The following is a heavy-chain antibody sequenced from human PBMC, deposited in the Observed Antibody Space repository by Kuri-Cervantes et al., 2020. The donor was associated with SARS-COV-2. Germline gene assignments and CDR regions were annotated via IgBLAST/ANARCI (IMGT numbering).Heavy chain of an antibody. D-gene: IGHD2-21*01. CDR2: ISWNSGSI. Sequence: GGSLRLACAASGFTFDDYAMHWVRQAPGKGLEWVSGISWNSGSIGYADSVKGRFTISRDNAKNSLYLQMNSLRAEDTAVYYCAKVQVAYCGGDCSYLDYWGQGTLVTVSS. J-gene: IGHJ4*02. CDR1: GFTFDDYA. V-gene: IGHV3-9*01. CDR3: AKVQVAYCGGDCSYLDY.